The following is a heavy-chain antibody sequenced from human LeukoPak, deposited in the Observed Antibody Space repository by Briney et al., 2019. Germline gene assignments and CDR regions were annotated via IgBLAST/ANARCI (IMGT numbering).Heavy chain of an antibody. J-gene: IGHJ4*02. CDR2: ISSSSSYI. V-gene: IGHV3-21*01. CDR3: ARDQVNDYGDDTEFDY. D-gene: IGHD4-17*01. CDR1: GFTSSSYS. Sequence: GGSLRLSCAASGFTSSSYSMNWVRQAPGKGLEWVSSISSSSSYIYYADSVKGRFTISRDNAKNSLYLQMNSLRAEDTAVYYCARDQVNDYGDDTEFDYWGQGTLVTVS.